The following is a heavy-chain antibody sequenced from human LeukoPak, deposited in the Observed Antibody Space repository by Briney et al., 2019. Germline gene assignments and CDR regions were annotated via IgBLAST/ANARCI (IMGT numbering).Heavy chain of an antibody. V-gene: IGHV4-39*07. CDR2: IYYSGNT. CDR1: GGTISSSSYY. CDR3: ARGRIAAAGGRNWFDP. J-gene: IGHJ5*02. D-gene: IGHD6-13*01. Sequence: KSSETLSLTCTVSGGTISSSSYYWGWIRQPPGKGLEWIGNIYYSGNTNYNPSLKSRVTISVDTSKNQFSLKLSSVTAADTAVYYCARGRIAAAGGRNWFDPWGQGTLVTVSS.